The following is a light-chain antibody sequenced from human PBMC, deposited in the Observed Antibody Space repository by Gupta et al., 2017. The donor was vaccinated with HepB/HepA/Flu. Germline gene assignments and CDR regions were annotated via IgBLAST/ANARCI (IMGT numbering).Light chain of an antibody. CDR3: QAWDSATAEVV. CDR1: KLPYQY. CDR2: EDK. V-gene: IGLV3-1*01. Sequence: SYELTQPPSVSVSPGQTASIPCSGDKLPYQYVCWYQQKPGQSPVVVIYEDKKRPSGIPERFSGSNSGNTATLTISGAQAIDEADYYCQAWDSATAEVVFGGGTKLAVL. J-gene: IGLJ2*01.